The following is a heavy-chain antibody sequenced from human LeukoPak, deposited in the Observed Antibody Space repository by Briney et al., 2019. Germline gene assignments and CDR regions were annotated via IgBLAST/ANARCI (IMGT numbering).Heavy chain of an antibody. CDR2: INHSGST. V-gene: IGHV4-34*01. D-gene: IGHD3-22*01. J-gene: IGHJ4*02. CDR1: GGSFSGYY. CDR3: AREDYYDSSGYYEFDKGGFDY. Sequence: SETLSLTCAVYGGSFSGYYWSWIRQPPGKGLEWIGEINHSGSTNYNPSLKSRVTISVDTSKNQFSLKLSSVTAADTAVYYCAREDYYDSSGYYEFDKGGFDYWGQGTLVTVSS.